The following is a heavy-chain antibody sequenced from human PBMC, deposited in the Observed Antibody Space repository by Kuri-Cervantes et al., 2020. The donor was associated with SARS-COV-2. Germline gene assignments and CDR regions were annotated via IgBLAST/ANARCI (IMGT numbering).Heavy chain of an antibody. V-gene: IGHV4-39*01. CDR1: GGSISSSSYY. J-gene: IGHJ3*02. D-gene: IGHD2-15*01. CDR2: TYYSGST. Sequence: GSLRLSCTVSGGSISSSSYYWGWIRQPPGKGLEWIGSTYYSGSTYYNPSLKSRVTISVDTSKNQFSLKLSSVTAADTAVYYCARLLRQKYCSGGSCYGWIWGQGTMVTVSS. CDR3: ARLLRQKYCSGGSCYGWI.